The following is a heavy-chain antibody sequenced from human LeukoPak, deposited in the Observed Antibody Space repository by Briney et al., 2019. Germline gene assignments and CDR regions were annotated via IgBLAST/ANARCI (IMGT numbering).Heavy chain of an antibody. Sequence: SETLSLTCTVSGGSISSYYWSWIRQPPGHGLEWIGYIYYSGSTNYNPSLKSRVTISVDTSKNQFSLKLSSVTAADTAVYYCARGYSGCWGNWFDPWGEGTLVTVSS. CDR1: GGSISSYY. CDR3: ARGYSGCWGNWFDP. V-gene: IGHV4-59*01. D-gene: IGHD6-19*01. J-gene: IGHJ5*02. CDR2: IYYSGST.